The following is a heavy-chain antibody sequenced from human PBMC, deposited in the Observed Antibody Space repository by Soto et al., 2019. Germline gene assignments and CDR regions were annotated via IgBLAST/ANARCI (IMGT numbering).Heavy chain of an antibody. CDR2: INHSGST. Sequence: SETLSLTCAVYGGSFSGYYWSWIRQPPGKGLEWIGEINHSGSTNYNPSLKSRVTISVDTSKNQFSLKLSSVTAADTAVYYCASNIHSGYDTFDYWGQGTLVTVSS. V-gene: IGHV4-34*01. CDR1: GGSFSGYY. D-gene: IGHD5-12*01. J-gene: IGHJ4*02. CDR3: ASNIHSGYDTFDY.